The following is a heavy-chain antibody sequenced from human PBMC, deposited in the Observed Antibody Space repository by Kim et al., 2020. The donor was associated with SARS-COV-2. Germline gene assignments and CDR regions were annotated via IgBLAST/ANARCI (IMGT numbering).Heavy chain of an antibody. Sequence: GGSLRLSCAASGFTFSSYSMNWVRQAPGKGLEWVSSISSSSSYIYYADSVKGRFTISRDNAKNSLYLQMNSLRAEDTAVYYCARDSFYRGPDYDSSGYYQWGQGTLGTVSS. CDR3: ARDSFYRGPDYDSSGYYQ. D-gene: IGHD3-22*01. CDR1: GFTFSSYS. CDR2: ISSSSSYI. V-gene: IGHV3-21*01. J-gene: IGHJ4*02.